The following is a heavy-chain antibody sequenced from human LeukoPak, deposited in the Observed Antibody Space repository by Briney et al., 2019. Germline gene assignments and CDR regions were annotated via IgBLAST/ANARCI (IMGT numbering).Heavy chain of an antibody. V-gene: IGHV3-21*01. D-gene: IGHD6-19*01. J-gene: IGHJ4*02. CDR1: GFTFSSYA. CDR2: ISSSSAYI. CDR3: ARQMYSSGWYSYYFDY. Sequence: GGSLRLSCAASGFTFSSYAMSWVRQAPGKRLEWVASISSSSAYIYYTDSVKGRFTISRDNVRNSLYLQMNTLRVEDTAVYYCARQMYSSGWYSYYFDYWGQGTLVTVSS.